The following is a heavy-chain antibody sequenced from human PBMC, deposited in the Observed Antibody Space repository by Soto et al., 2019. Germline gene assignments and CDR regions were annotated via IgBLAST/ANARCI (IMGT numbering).Heavy chain of an antibody. CDR2: IYYSGST. V-gene: IGHV4-31*03. Sequence: QVQLQESGPGLVKPSQTLSLTCTVSGGSISSGDYYWSWIRQHPGKGLEWIGYIYYSGSTYYNPSLTSRVTISVDTSKNQFSLKLISVTAADTAVYYCARWWSGSRQGFDPWGQGTLVTVSS. CDR3: ARWWSGSRQGFDP. J-gene: IGHJ5*02. D-gene: IGHD3-3*01. CDR1: GGSISSGDYY.